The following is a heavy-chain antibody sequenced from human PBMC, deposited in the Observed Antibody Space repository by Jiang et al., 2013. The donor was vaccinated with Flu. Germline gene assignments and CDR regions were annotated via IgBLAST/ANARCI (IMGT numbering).Heavy chain of an antibody. CDR3: ATGKNDYGDYVVRNAFDI. V-gene: IGHV1-24*01. CDR2: FDPEDGET. CDR1: GYTLTELS. Sequence: SGAEVKKPGASVKVSCKVSGYTLTELSMHWVRQAPGKGLEWMGGFDPEDGETIYAQKFQGRVTMTEDTSTDTAYMELSSLRSEDTAVYYCATGKNDYGDYVVRNAFDIWGQGTMVTVSS. D-gene: IGHD4-17*01. J-gene: IGHJ3*02.